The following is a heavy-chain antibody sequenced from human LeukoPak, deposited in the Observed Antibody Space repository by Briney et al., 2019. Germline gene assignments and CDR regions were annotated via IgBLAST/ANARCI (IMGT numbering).Heavy chain of an antibody. CDR3: ARLSGRDYYFDY. J-gene: IGHJ4*02. D-gene: IGHD3-10*01. CDR2: MFTPGTI. CDR1: GGSISSYY. V-gene: IGHV4-4*08. Sequence: SETLSLTCTVSGGSISSYYWSWIRQPPGKGLEWIGRMFTPGTINYNPSLKSRVTISLDTSKNQFSLKLSSVTAADTAVYYCARLSGRDYYFDYWGQGTLVTVSS.